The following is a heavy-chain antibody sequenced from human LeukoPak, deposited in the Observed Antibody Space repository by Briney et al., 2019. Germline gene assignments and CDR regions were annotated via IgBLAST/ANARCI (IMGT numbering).Heavy chain of an antibody. Sequence: ASVKVSCKASGYTFTSYDINWVRQATGQGLEWMGWMNPNSGNTGYAQKFQGRVTMTRNTSISTAYMELSSLRSDDTAVYYCARALDGRHLDFDYWGQGTLVTVSS. CDR2: MNPNSGNT. V-gene: IGHV1-8*02. D-gene: IGHD2-2*03. CDR3: ARALDGRHLDFDY. J-gene: IGHJ4*02. CDR1: GYTFTSYD.